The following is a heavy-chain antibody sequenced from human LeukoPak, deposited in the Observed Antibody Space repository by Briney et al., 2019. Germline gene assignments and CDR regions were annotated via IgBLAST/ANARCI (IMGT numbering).Heavy chain of an antibody. J-gene: IGHJ4*02. CDR2: IKEDGSGR. CDR3: ANQQGGTPAY. V-gene: IGHV3-7*01. Sequence: PGGSLRLSCEASAFIFSGHWLNWVRQTPGKGLEWVARIKEDGSGRQYVDSVKGRFTISRDNAKNMLYLQVNSLRAEDTAVYYCANQQGGTPAYWGQGTLVTVSS. D-gene: IGHD3-16*01. CDR1: AFIFSGHW.